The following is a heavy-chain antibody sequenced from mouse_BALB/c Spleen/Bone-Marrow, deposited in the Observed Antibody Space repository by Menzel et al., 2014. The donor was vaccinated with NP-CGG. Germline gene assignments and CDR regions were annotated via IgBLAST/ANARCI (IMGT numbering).Heavy chain of an antibody. CDR1: GFDFSRFW. CDR2: INPDSSTI. Sequence: EVQLVACGGGLVQPGGSLKLSCAASGFDFSRFWMSWVRRAPGSGLSWIGEINPDSSTINYTPSLKDKFIISRDNTKNTLYLQMSKVRSENTALYNCARLNYYGNLFVWGAGTTVTVTS. J-gene: IGHJ1*01. CDR3: ARLNYYGNLFV. V-gene: IGHV4-1*02. D-gene: IGHD1-1*01.